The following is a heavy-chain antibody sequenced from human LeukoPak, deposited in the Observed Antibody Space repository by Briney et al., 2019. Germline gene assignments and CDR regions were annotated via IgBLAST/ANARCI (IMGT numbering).Heavy chain of an antibody. J-gene: IGHJ6*03. CDR2: IIPIFGTA. CDR3: ARGRVKQLRFNYYYYMDV. Sequence: SVRVSCKASGGTFSSYAISWVRQAPGQGLEWMGGIIPIFGTANYAQKFQGRVTITADESTSTAYMELSSLRSEDTAVYYCARGRVKQLRFNYYYYMDVWGKGTTVTVSS. D-gene: IGHD5-18*01. CDR1: GGTFSSYA. V-gene: IGHV1-69*13.